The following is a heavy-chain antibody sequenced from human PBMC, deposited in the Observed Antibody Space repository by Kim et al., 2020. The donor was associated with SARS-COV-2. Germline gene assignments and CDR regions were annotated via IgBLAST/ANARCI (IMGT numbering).Heavy chain of an antibody. V-gene: IGHV2-5*02. J-gene: IGHJ3*02. Sequence: SGPTLVNPTQTLTLTCTFSGFSLSTSGVGVGWIRQPPGKALEWLALIYWDDDKRYSPSLKSRLTITKDTSKNQEVLTMTNMDPVDTATYYCAHRRYGDYPPSAFDIWGQGRMVTVSS. D-gene: IGHD4-17*01. CDR2: IYWDDDK. CDR3: AHRRYGDYPPSAFDI. CDR1: GFSLSTSGVG.